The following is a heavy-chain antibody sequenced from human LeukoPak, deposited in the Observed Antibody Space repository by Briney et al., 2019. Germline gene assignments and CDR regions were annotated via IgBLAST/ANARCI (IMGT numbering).Heavy chain of an antibody. Sequence: GGSLRLSCAASGFTVSSNYTSWVRQAPGKGLEWVSVIYSGGSTYYADSVKGRFTISRDNSKNTLYLQMNSLRAEDTAVYYCARDMGGYDAFDYWGQGTLVTVSS. CDR1: GFTVSSNY. J-gene: IGHJ4*02. CDR2: IYSGGST. V-gene: IGHV3-66*01. CDR3: ARDMGGYDAFDY. D-gene: IGHD5-12*01.